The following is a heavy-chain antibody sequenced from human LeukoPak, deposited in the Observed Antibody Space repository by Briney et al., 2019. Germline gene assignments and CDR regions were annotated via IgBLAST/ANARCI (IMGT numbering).Heavy chain of an antibody. CDR2: TYYRSKWYT. D-gene: IGHD5-24*01. CDR3: ARVRDDYNYYFDS. CDR1: GDSVSSNIPA. Sequence: SQTLSLTFAISGDSVSSNIPAWNWIRHSPSRGLEWLGRTYYRSKWYTEYALSVKSRITINPDTSKNHFSLQLSSVTPEDTAVYYCARVRDDYNYYFDSWGQGTLVTVSS. J-gene: IGHJ4*02. V-gene: IGHV6-1*01.